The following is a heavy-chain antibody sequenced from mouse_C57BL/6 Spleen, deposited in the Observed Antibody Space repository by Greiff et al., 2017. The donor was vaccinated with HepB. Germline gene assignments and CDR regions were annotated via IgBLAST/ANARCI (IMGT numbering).Heavy chain of an antibody. Sequence: VQLQQPGAELVKPGASVKLSCKASGYTFTSYWMHWVKQRPGQGLEWIGMIHPNSGSTNYNEKFKSKATLTVDKSSSTAYMQLSSLTSEDSAVYYCAREYYYGYFDVWGTGTTVTVSS. V-gene: IGHV1-64*01. J-gene: IGHJ1*03. CDR1: GYTFTSYW. D-gene: IGHD1-1*01. CDR3: AREYYYGYFDV. CDR2: IHPNSGST.